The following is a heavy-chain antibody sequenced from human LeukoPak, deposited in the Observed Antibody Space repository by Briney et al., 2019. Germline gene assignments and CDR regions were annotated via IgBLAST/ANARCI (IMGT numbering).Heavy chain of an antibody. CDR2: ISYDGSNK. CDR3: ARVTRITMVRGALGY. Sequence: GGSLRLSCAASGFTFSSYAMHWVRQAPGKGLEWVAVISYDGSNKYYADSVKGRFTISRDNSKNTLYLQMNSLRAEDTAVYYCARVTRITMVRGALGYWGQGTLVTVSS. V-gene: IGHV3-30-3*01. J-gene: IGHJ4*02. D-gene: IGHD3-10*01. CDR1: GFTFSSYA.